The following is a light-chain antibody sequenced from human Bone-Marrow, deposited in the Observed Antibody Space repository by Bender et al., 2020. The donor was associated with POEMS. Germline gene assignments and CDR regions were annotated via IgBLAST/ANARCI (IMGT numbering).Light chain of an antibody. J-gene: IGLJ1*01. CDR1: STDVGRYNY. CDR2: DVN. V-gene: IGLV2-14*03. Sequence: QSALTQPASVSGSPGQSITISCTGTSTDVGRYNYVSWYQQHPGKAPKVMIYDVNNRPSGISNRFFGSKSGNTASLTISGLQAEDEADYYCSSYTSSSTPYVFGTGTKVTV. CDR3: SSYTSSSTPYV.